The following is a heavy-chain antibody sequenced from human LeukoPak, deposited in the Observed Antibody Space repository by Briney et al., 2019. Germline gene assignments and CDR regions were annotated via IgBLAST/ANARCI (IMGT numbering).Heavy chain of an antibody. D-gene: IGHD3-22*01. CDR3: ARGGAYNYDTSGYYYGY. V-gene: IGHV4-59*01. Sequence: PSETLSLTCTVSGGSISSYYWSWIRQPPGKGLEWIGCIYYTGSTNYNPSLKSRVTISVDTSKNQFSLKLSSVTAADTAVYYCARGGAYNYDTSGYYYGYWGQGTLVTVSS. CDR2: IYYTGST. CDR1: GGSISSYY. J-gene: IGHJ4*02.